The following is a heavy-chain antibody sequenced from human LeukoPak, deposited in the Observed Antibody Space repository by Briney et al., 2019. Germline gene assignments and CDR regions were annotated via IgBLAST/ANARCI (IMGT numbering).Heavy chain of an antibody. Sequence: SETLSLTCTVSGGSISSYYWSWIRQPAGKGLEWIGEINHSGSTNYNPSLKSRVTISVDTSKNQFSLKLSSVTAADTAVYYCARVQMGYSYGSIDYWGQGTLVTVSS. V-gene: IGHV4-34*01. CDR2: INHSGST. D-gene: IGHD5-18*01. CDR1: GGSISSYY. J-gene: IGHJ4*02. CDR3: ARVQMGYSYGSIDY.